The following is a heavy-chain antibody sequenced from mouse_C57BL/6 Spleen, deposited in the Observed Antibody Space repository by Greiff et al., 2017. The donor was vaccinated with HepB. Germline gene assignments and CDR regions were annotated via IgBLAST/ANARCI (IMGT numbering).Heavy chain of an antibody. CDR1: GYTFTSYG. V-gene: IGHV1-81*01. D-gene: IGHD1-1*01. J-gene: IGHJ4*01. Sequence: VQLQQSGAELARPGASVKLSCKASGYTFTSYGISWVKQRTGQGLEWIGEIYPRSGNTYYNEKFKGKATLTADKSSSTAYMELRSLTSEDSAVYFCARGVTTVVARAMDYWGQGTSVTVSS. CDR3: ARGVTTVVARAMDY. CDR2: IYPRSGNT.